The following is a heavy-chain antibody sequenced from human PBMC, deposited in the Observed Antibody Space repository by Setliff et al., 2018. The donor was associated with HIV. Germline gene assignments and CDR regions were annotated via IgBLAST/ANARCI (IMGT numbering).Heavy chain of an antibody. D-gene: IGHD3-3*01. CDR3: ARVTYDFWSGYYFGYYFDY. CDR2: ISTSGST. Sequence: SETLSLTCTVSGGSISSGGYYWSWIRQPAGKGLEWIGRISTSGSTNYNPSLKSRVTISVDTSKNQFSLRVRSVTAADTAVYYCARVTYDFWSGYYFGYYFDYWGQGTLVTVSS. CDR1: GGSISSGGYY. V-gene: IGHV4-61*02. J-gene: IGHJ4*02.